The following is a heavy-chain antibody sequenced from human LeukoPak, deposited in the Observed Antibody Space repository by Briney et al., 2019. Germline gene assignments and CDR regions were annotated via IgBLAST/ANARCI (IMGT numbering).Heavy chain of an antibody. V-gene: IGHV1-69*01. Sequence: SVKVSCKASGGTFSSYAISWVRQAPGQGLEWMGGIIPIFGTANYAQKFQGRVTITADESTSTAYMELSSLRSEDTAAYYCATRGAMAGRRAEDYWGQGTLVTVSS. CDR1: GGTFSSYA. CDR2: IIPIFGTA. CDR3: ATRGAMAGRRAEDY. J-gene: IGHJ4*02. D-gene: IGHD6-19*01.